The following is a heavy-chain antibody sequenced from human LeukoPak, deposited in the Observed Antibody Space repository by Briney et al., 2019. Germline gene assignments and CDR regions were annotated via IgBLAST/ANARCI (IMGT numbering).Heavy chain of an antibody. V-gene: IGHV3-64D*06. CDR2: ISSTGGST. Sequence: GGSLRLSCSASGFTFSNYSKHCVRQAPGKGLEYVSVISSTGGSTYYADSVKGRFTVSRDNSKNTLYLQMSSLRAEDTAVYYCVKECLVIINYYFDYWGQGTLVTVSS. CDR3: VKECLVIINYYFDY. J-gene: IGHJ4*02. D-gene: IGHD3-22*01. CDR1: GFTFSNYS.